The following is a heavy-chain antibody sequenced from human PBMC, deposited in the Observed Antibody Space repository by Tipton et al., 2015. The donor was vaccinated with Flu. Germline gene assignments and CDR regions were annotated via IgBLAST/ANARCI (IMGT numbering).Heavy chain of an antibody. V-gene: IGHV3-21*01. CDR3: AREGALWFGELGY. D-gene: IGHD3-10*01. J-gene: IGHJ4*02. Sequence: SLRLSCAASGFTFSSYSMNWVRQAPGKGLEWVSSISNSSSYIYYADSVKGRFTISRDNAKNSLYLQMNSLRAEDTAVYYCAREGALWFGELGYWGQGTLVTVSS. CDR1: GFTFSSYS. CDR2: ISNSSSYI.